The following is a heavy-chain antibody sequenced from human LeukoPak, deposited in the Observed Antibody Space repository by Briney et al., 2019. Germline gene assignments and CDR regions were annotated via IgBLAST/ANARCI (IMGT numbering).Heavy chain of an antibody. V-gene: IGHV1-18*01. CDR2: ISAYNGNT. CDR1: GYTFTSYG. Sequence: ASVTVSCKASGYTFTSYGISWVRQAPGQGLEWMGWISAYNGNTNYAQKLQGRVTMTTDTSTSTAYMELRSLRSDDTAVYYCARAKSGMTTVTTYDYWGQGTLVTVSS. J-gene: IGHJ4*02. D-gene: IGHD4-17*01. CDR3: ARAKSGMTTVTTYDY.